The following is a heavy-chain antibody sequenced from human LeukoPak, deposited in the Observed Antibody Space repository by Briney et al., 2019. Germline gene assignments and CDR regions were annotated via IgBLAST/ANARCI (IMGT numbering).Heavy chain of an antibody. Sequence: ASVKVSCKASGYTFTGYYMHWVRQAPGQGLEWMGWINPNSGGTNYAQKFQGRVTMTRDTSISTAYMELSRLRSDDTAVYFCARGDYYNLLTSSYTFCFDPWGQGTLVTVSS. J-gene: IGHJ5*02. CDR2: INPNSGGT. V-gene: IGHV1-2*02. CDR3: ARGDYYNLLTSSYTFCFDP. CDR1: GYTFTGYY. D-gene: IGHD3-9*01.